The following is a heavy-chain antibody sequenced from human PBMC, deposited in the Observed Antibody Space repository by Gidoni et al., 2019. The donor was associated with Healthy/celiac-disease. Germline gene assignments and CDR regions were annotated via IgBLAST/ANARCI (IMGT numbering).Heavy chain of an antibody. Sequence: EVQLVQYGAEGKKTGETTKNNCKGSGYSFTSYWIVWVRQMPGKGLEGMGIIYPGDSDTSYSPSFHGQFPISADKSISTAYLQLSSLKASDTAMYYCARGTPIDYWGQGTLVTVSS. CDR2: IYPGDSDT. CDR3: ARGTPIDY. J-gene: IGHJ4*02. CDR1: GYSFTSYW. V-gene: IGHV5-51*03.